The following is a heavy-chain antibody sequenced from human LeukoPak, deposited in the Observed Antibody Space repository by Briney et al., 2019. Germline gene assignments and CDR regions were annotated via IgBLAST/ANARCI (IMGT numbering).Heavy chain of an antibody. J-gene: IGHJ4*02. CDR3: AKSRDSSGYYAVPDY. Sequence: GGSLRLSCAASGFTFSSYAMSWVRQAPGEGLEWVSTISGSGVGTYYADSVKGRFTISRDNSKNTLYLQMNSLRAEDTAVYYCAKSRDSSGYYAVPDYWGQGTLVTVSS. CDR2: ISGSGVGT. D-gene: IGHD3-22*01. V-gene: IGHV3-23*01. CDR1: GFTFSSYA.